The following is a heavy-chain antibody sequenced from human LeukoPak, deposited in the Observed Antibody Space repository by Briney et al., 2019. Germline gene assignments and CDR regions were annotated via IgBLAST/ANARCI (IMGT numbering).Heavy chain of an antibody. Sequence: ASVKVSCKASGYTFTGYYMHWVRQAPGQGLEWMGWINPNSGGTNYAQKFQGRVTITRDTSISTAYMELSRLRSDDTAVYYCARGYCSGGSCYNWFDPWGQGTLVTVSS. CDR2: INPNSGGT. CDR1: GYTFTGYY. V-gene: IGHV1-2*02. CDR3: ARGYCSGGSCYNWFDP. J-gene: IGHJ5*02. D-gene: IGHD2-15*01.